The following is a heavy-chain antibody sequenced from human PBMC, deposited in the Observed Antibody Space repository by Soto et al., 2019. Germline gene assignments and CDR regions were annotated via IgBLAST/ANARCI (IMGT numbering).Heavy chain of an antibody. J-gene: IGHJ4*02. Sequence: ASVKVSCKASGYIFTGYYIHWVRQAPGQGREWMGEISPNTGGTQYAQKFQGRVTMTRDTSITTVYMELSNLSPDDTAVYYCGRGRSGELVVFYWGQGTLVTVSS. CDR2: ISPNTGGT. D-gene: IGHD1-7*01. CDR3: GRGRSGELVVFY. V-gene: IGHV1-2*02. CDR1: GYIFTGYY.